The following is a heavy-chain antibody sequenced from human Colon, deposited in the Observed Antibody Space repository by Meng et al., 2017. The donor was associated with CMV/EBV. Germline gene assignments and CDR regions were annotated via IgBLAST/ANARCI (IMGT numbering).Heavy chain of an antibody. Sequence: TNGVGVGWIRQPPGKALEWLAIIFWTDDKRYSPSLQRRLTVTKGTSENQVVLTMTDMDPLDTATYYYAHSPGRSAFGVIIPVPYFDYWGQGSLVTVSS. CDR2: IFWTDDK. CDR3: AHSPGRSAFGVIIPVPYFDY. V-gene: IGHV2-5*01. J-gene: IGHJ4*02. CDR1: TNGVG. D-gene: IGHD3-3*01.